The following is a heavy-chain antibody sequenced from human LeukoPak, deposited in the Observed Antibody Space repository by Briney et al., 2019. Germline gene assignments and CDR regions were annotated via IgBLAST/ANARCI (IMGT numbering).Heavy chain of an antibody. CDR3: AREGIAAAGTAFDI. Sequence: GGSLRLSCAASGFTFSSYEMNWVRQAPGKGLEWVSYISNSGSTIYYADSVKGRFSISRDNAEKSLYLQMNSLRADDTAVYYCAREGIAAAGTAFDIWGQGTMVTVSS. CDR2: ISNSGSTI. D-gene: IGHD6-13*01. J-gene: IGHJ3*02. V-gene: IGHV3-48*03. CDR1: GFTFSSYE.